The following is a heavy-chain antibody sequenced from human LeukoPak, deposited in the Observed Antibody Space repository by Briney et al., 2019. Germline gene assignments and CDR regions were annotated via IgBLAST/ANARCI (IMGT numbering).Heavy chain of an antibody. CDR1: GYTFTSYG. D-gene: IGHD3-3*01. CDR3: ALITIFGVVENYFDY. CDR2: ISAYNGNT. V-gene: IGHV1-18*01. Sequence: ASVTVSCKASGYTFTSYGISWVRQAPGQGLEWMGWISAYNGNTNYAQKLQGRVTMTTDTSTSTAYMELRSLRSDDTAVYYCALITIFGVVENYFDYWGQGTLVTVSS. J-gene: IGHJ4*02.